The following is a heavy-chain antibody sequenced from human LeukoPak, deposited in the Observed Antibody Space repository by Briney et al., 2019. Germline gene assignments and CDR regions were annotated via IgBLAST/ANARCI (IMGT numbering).Heavy chain of an antibody. J-gene: IGHJ6*03. CDR2: IYSNGDT. D-gene: IGHD6-13*01. CDR3: ASRHSKQQPYYYYMDI. V-gene: IGHV4-61*02. CDR1: GDSISSGSYY. Sequence: SHTLSLTCTVSGDSISSGSYYWSWIRQPAGKGLEWIGRIYSNGDTKFNPSLKSRVTISLDTSKNQLSLKLSSATAADTAVYYCASRHSKQQPYYYYMDIWGKGTTVTVSS.